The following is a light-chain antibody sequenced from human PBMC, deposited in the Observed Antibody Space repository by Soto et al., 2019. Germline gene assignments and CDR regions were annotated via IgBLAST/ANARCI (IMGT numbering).Light chain of an antibody. CDR1: SSDVAFYNH. CDR2: EVN. CDR3: SSFASTHTYV. J-gene: IGLJ1*01. V-gene: IGLV2-14*01. Sequence: QSVLTQPASVSGSPGQSITISCTGTSSDVAFYNHVSWYQQHPGKAPKLLIYEVNTRPSGVSHRFSGSKSRNTASLTISGLQAEDEADYYCSSFASTHTYVFGTGTKVTVL.